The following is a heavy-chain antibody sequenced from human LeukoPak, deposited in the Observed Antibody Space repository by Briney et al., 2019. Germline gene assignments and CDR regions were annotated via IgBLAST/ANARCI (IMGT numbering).Heavy chain of an antibody. Sequence: SETLSLTCTVSGGSISSYYWSWIRQPPGKGLEWIGYIYHSGSTYYNPSLKSRVTISVDRSKNQFSLKLSSVTAADTAVYYCARALWFGEYRKGWFDPWGQGTLVTVSS. CDR1: GGSISSYY. J-gene: IGHJ5*02. CDR3: ARALWFGEYRKGWFDP. CDR2: IYHSGST. D-gene: IGHD3-10*01. V-gene: IGHV4-59*12.